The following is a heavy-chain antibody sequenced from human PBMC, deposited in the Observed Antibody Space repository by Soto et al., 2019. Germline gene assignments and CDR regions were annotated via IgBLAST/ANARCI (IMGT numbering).Heavy chain of an antibody. Sequence: QVQLVESGGGVVQPGRSLRLSCAASGFTFSSYAMHWVRQAPGKGLEWVAVISYDGSNKYYADSVKGRFTISRDNSKNTLYRQMNSLRAEDTAVYYWARDIKVVVTASRDYGMDVWGQGTTVTVSS. CDR3: ARDIKVVVTASRDYGMDV. D-gene: IGHD2-21*02. CDR1: GFTFSSYA. V-gene: IGHV3-30-3*01. CDR2: ISYDGSNK. J-gene: IGHJ6*02.